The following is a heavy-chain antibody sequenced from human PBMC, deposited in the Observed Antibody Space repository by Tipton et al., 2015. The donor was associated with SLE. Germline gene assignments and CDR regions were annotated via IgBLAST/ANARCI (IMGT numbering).Heavy chain of an antibody. CDR2: IYTSGST. V-gene: IGHV4-4*08. J-gene: IGHJ4*02. CDR3: ATLAGPFDY. CDR1: GGSISSYY. Sequence: TLSLTCTVSGGSISSYYWSWIRQPPGKGLEWIGDIYTSGSTNYNPSLKSRVTISVDTSKNQFSLKLSSVTAADTAVYYCATLAGPFDYWGQGTLVTVSS. D-gene: IGHD6-19*01.